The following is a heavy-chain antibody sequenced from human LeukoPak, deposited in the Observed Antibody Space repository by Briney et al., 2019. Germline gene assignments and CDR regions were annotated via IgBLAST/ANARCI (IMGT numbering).Heavy chain of an antibody. CDR3: AREFRSGYNSRWFDY. D-gene: IGHD6-19*01. Sequence: GGSLRLSCAASGFTFSNYALHWVRQAPGKGLEWVAVISYDDTNKYYVDSVKGRFTISRDNSKNTLYLQMNSLRVEDTAVYYCAREFRSGYNSRWFDYWGQGTLVTVSS. J-gene: IGHJ5*01. V-gene: IGHV3-30*04. CDR1: GFTFSNYA. CDR2: ISYDDTNK.